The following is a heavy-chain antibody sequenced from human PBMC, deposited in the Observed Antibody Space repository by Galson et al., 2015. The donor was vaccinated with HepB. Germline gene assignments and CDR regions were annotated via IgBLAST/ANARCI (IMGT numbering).Heavy chain of an antibody. CDR1: GFAFSYYA. D-gene: IGHD6-19*01. J-gene: IGHJ4*01. CDR2: ITPSGDNP. CDR3: AKVFPEKTDGWYRQALYYFDS. Sequence: SLRLSCAASGFAFSYYAMTWVWQAPGKGLEWVSPITPSGDNPYSADPLKGRLSIPRDNSKNTVCLQMNSLRADDTAIYFCAKVFPEKTDGWYRQALYYFDSWGHGTWVTVSS. V-gene: IGHV3-23*01.